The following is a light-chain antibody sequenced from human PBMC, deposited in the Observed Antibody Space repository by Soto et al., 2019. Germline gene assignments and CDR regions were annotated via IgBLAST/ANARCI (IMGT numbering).Light chain of an antibody. CDR2: KAS. V-gene: IGKV1-5*03. CDR3: QQYNTYSQT. Sequence: IQMTQSPSALSASVGDRVTITCRASQTISNWLAWYQKKPGKAPKLLIYKASTLESGVPSRFSGSGSGTEFTLTIGSLQTEDFATYLCQQYNTYSQTFGQGTKVDIK. J-gene: IGKJ1*01. CDR1: QTISNW.